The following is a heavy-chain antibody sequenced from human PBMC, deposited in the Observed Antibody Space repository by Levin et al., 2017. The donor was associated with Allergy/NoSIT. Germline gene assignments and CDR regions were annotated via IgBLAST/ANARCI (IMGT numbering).Heavy chain of an antibody. V-gene: IGHV3-74*01. CDR3: ARDGGTNNHDWYFDL. CDR1: GFTFSNYR. Sequence: GGSLRLSCAASGFTFSNYRMHWVRQAPGKGLVWVSRILSDGTYTGYADSVQGRFTISRDNAKNTLFLQMDSLSAEDPALYYCARDGGTNNHDWYFDLWGRGTLVTVSS. J-gene: IGHJ2*01. CDR2: ILSDGTYT. D-gene: IGHD1-14*01.